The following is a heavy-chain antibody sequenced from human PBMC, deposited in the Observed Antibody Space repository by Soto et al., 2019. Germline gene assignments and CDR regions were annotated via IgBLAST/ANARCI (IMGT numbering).Heavy chain of an antibody. CDR1: GYTFTSYG. CDR3: ARDYRRIVVVVAATTPLGY. J-gene: IGHJ4*02. D-gene: IGHD2-15*01. CDR2: ISAYNGNT. Sequence: QVQLVQSGAEVKKPGASVKVSCKASGYTFTSYGISWVRQAPGQGLEWMGWISAYNGNTNYAQKLQGRVTMTTDTSTSPAYMDLSSLRSEDTAVYYCARDYRRIVVVVAATTPLGYWGQGTLVTVSS. V-gene: IGHV1-18*01.